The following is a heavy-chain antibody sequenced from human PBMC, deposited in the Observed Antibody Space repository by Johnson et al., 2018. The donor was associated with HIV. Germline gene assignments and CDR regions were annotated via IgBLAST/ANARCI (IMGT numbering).Heavy chain of an antibody. Sequence: VQLVESGGGLVKPGGSLRLPCAASGFTFSNAWMTWVRQAPGKGLEWVGRITSKSDGGTTDYAAPVRGRFSISRDDSETTVYLQMNSLKIEDTAVYYCTTNFWSGFYPDAFDIWGQGTMVTVSS. D-gene: IGHD3-3*01. J-gene: IGHJ3*02. CDR1: GFTFSNAW. V-gene: IGHV3-15*01. CDR3: TTNFWSGFYPDAFDI. CDR2: ITSKSDGGTT.